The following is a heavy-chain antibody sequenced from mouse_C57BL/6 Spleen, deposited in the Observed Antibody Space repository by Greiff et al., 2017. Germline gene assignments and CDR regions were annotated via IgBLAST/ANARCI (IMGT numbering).Heavy chain of an antibody. Sequence: VQLQQSGAELVRPGASVKLSCTASGFNIKDDYMHWVKQRPEQGLEWIGWIDPENGDTEYASKFQGKATITADTSSNTAYLQLSSLTCEDTAVYYGTTRYGNYGAMDYWGQGTSVTVSS. CDR3: TTRYGNYGAMDY. V-gene: IGHV14-4*01. CDR1: GFNIKDDY. J-gene: IGHJ4*01. D-gene: IGHD2-10*02. CDR2: IDPENGDT.